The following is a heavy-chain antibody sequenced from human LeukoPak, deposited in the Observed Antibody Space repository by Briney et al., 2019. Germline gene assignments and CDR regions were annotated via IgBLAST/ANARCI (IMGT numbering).Heavy chain of an antibody. J-gene: IGHJ6*02. CDR2: IYYSGST. D-gene: IGHD4-17*01. CDR3: ASATVTTFGGYYYYGMDV. CDR1: GFTFSSYA. Sequence: GSLRLSCAASGFTFSSYAMSWVRQAPGKGLEWIGYIYYSGSTNYNPSLKSRVTISVDTSKNQFSLKLSSVTAADTAVYYCASATVTTFGGYYYYGMDVWGQGTTVTVSS. V-gene: IGHV4-59*08.